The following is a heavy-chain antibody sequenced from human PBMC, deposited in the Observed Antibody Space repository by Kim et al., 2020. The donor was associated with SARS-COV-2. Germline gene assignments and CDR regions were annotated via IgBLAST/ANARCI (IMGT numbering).Heavy chain of an antibody. V-gene: IGHV3-30*02. D-gene: IGHD3-10*01. J-gene: IGHJ5*02. CDR3: AKDPRYHGSGSYFWFDP. Sequence: SVKGRLTIPSDNSNNTLYLQMKSLREEDTAVYYCAKDPRYHGSGSYFWFDPWGQGTLVTVSS.